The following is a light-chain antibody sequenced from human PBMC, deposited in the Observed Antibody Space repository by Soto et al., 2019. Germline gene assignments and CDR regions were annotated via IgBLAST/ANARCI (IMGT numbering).Light chain of an antibody. Sequence: SGLTQPASVSGSPGQSITISCTGTSSDIGGYNYVSWYQQHPGKAPKLVIYDVSHRPSGISNRFSGSKSANTASLTVSGLQAEDEADYYCSSYTSASAFVLFGGGTKLTVL. J-gene: IGLJ2*01. V-gene: IGLV2-14*03. CDR2: DVS. CDR3: SSYTSASAFVL. CDR1: SSDIGGYNY.